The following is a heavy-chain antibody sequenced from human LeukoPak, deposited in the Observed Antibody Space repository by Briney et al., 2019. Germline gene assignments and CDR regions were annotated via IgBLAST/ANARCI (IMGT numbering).Heavy chain of an antibody. D-gene: IGHD6-13*01. CDR2: IYYSGST. Sequence: SETLSLTCTVSGGPISSSGYYWGWIRQPPGKGLEWIGSIYYSGSTYYNPSLKSRVTISVDTSKNQFSLKLSSVAAADTAVYYCARDPTVAGKGAWFDPWGQGTLVTVSS. CDR1: GGPISSSGYY. CDR3: ARDPTVAGKGAWFDP. J-gene: IGHJ5*02. V-gene: IGHV4-39*02.